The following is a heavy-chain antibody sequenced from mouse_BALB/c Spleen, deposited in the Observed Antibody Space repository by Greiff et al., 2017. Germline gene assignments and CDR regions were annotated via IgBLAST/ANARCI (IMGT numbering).Heavy chain of an antibody. D-gene: IGHD2-3*01. Sequence: EVQLQQSGAELVKPGASVKLSCTASGFNIKDTYMHWVKQRPEQGLEWIGRIDPANGYTKYDPKFQGKATITADTSSNTAYLQLSSLTSEDTAVYYCAPIYDGLTRDTGWGQGTLVTVSA. CDR1: GFNIKDTY. CDR3: APIYDGLTRDTG. J-gene: IGHJ3*01. V-gene: IGHV14-3*02. CDR2: IDPANGYT.